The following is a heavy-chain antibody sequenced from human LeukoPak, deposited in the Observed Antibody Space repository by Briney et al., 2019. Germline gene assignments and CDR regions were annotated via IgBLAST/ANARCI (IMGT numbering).Heavy chain of an antibody. V-gene: IGHV4-34*01. CDR2: INHSGST. CDR1: GGSFSGYY. J-gene: IGHJ4*02. Sequence: SETLSLTCAVYGGSFSGYYWSWIRQPPGKGLEWIGEINHSGSTNCNPSLKSRVTISVDTSKNQFSLKLSSVTAADTAVYYCARGPLWYSYGYYFDHWGQGTLVTVSS. CDR3: ARGPLWYSYGYYFDH. D-gene: IGHD5-18*01.